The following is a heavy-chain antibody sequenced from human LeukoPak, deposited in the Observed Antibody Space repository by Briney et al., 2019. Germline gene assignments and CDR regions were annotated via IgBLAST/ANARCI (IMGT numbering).Heavy chain of an antibody. CDR1: GGSISSYY. J-gene: IGHJ3*02. D-gene: IGHD3-9*01. CDR3: ARLRYFDWLHKGAFDI. V-gene: IGHV4-4*07. CDR2: IYTSGST. Sequence: SETLSLTCTVSGGSISSYYWSWIRQPAGKGLEWIGRIYTSGSTNYNPSLKSRVTISVDTSKNQFSLKLSSVTAADTAVYYCARLRYFDWLHKGAFDIWGQGTMVTVSS.